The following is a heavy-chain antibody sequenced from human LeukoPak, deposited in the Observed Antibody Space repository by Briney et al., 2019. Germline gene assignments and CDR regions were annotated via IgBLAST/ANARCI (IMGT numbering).Heavy chain of an antibody. Sequence: SETLSLTCAVYGGSFSGYYWSWIRQPPGKGLEWIGEINHSGSTNYNPSLKSRVTISVDTSKNQFSLKLSSVTAADTAVYYCARVEGGSCSSTSCPYYFDYWGQGTLVTVSS. D-gene: IGHD2-2*01. J-gene: IGHJ4*02. CDR1: GGSFSGYY. CDR3: ARVEGGSCSSTSCPYYFDY. CDR2: INHSGST. V-gene: IGHV4-34*01.